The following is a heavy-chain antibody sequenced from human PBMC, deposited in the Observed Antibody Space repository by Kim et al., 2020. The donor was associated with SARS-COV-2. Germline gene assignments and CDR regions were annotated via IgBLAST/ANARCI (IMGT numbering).Heavy chain of an antibody. V-gene: IGHV1-18*04. CDR1: GYTFTSYG. CDR3: ARGDERYLYYYYGMDV. D-gene: IGHD1-1*01. Sequence: ASVKVSCKASGYTFTSYGISWVRQAPGQGLEWMGWISAYNGNTNYAQKLQGRVTMTTDTSTSTAYMELRSLRSDDTAVYYCARGDERYLYYYYGMDVWGRGTTGTVS. J-gene: IGHJ6*02. CDR2: ISAYNGNT.